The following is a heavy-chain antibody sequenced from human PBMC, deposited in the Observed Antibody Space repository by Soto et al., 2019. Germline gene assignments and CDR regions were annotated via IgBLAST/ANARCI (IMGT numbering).Heavy chain of an antibody. D-gene: IGHD3-10*01. CDR1: GGSISSGGYY. CDR3: ARELYYYGSGSTLGGYYFDY. J-gene: IGHJ4*02. Sequence: TSETLSLTCTVSGGSISSGGYYWSWIRQHPGKGLEWIGYIYYSGSTYYNPSLKSQVTISVDTSKNQFFLKLSSVTAADTAVYYCARELYYYGSGSTLGGYYFDYWGQGTLVTVSS. V-gene: IGHV4-31*01. CDR2: IYYSGST.